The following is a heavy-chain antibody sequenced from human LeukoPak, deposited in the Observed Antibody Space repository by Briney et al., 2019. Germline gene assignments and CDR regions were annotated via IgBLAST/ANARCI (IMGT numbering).Heavy chain of an antibody. CDR1: GGSISSYY. Sequence: SETLPLTCTVSGGSISSYYWSWIRQPPGKGLDWIGYIYYSGSTNHNPSLKSRVTMSVDTSKNQFSLKLSSVTAADTAVYYCARDRSSGSYRYFDYWGQGTLVTVSS. CDR2: IYYSGST. J-gene: IGHJ4*02. CDR3: ARDRSSGSYRYFDY. V-gene: IGHV4-59*01. D-gene: IGHD3-16*02.